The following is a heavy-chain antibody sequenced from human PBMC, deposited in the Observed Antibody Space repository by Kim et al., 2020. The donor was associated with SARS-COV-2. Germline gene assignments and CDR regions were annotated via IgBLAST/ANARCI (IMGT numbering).Heavy chain of an antibody. D-gene: IGHD3-10*01. CDR1: GGSLSSSSYY. CDR2: IYYSGST. J-gene: IGHJ4*02. CDR3: ARMGYGGNFLDY. V-gene: IGHV4-39*07. Sequence: SETLSLTCSVSGGSLSSSSYYWGWIRQPPGNGLEWIGRIYYSGSTHYNPSLESRVTMSVDTSKKQFSLKLTSVTAADTAVYYCARMGYGGNFLDYWGQGTLVTVSS.